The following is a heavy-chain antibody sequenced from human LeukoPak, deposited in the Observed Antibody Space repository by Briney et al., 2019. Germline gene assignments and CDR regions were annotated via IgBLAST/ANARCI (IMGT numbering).Heavy chain of an antibody. CDR3: ARARLYYDILTGYYSYYFDY. Sequence: QSGGSLRLSCAASGFTFSSYWMSWVRQAPGKGLEWVANIKQDGSEKYHVDSVKGRFTISRDNAKNSLYLQMNSLRAEDTAVYYCARARLYYDILTGYYSYYFDYWGQGTLVTVSS. CDR2: IKQDGSEK. CDR1: GFTFSSYW. J-gene: IGHJ4*02. D-gene: IGHD3-9*01. V-gene: IGHV3-7*01.